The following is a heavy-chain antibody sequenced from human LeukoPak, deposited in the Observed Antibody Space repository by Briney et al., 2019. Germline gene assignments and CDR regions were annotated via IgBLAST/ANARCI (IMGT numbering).Heavy chain of an antibody. V-gene: IGHV4-59*01. D-gene: IGHD3-10*01. CDR2: IYYSGST. CDR1: GGSISSYY. CDR3: ASAYHGSGTYYKNWFDP. J-gene: IGHJ5*02. Sequence: PSETLSLTCTVSGGSISSYYWSWIRQPPGKGLEWIGYIYYSGSTNYNPSLKSRVTISVDTSKNQFSLKLRSVTAADTAVYYCASAYHGSGTYYKNWFDPWGQGTLVTVSS.